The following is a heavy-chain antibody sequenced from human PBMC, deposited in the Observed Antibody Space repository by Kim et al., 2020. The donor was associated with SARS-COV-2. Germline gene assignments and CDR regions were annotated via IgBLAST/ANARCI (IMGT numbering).Heavy chain of an antibody. CDR2: VSGSGGST. D-gene: IGHD1-1*01. V-gene: IGHV3-23*01. CDR1: GFTFSSYA. J-gene: IGHJ4*02. Sequence: GGSLRLSCAASGFTFSSYAMSWVRQAPGKGPEWVSLVSGSGGSTYHADSVKGRFAISRDNSKKTLYLQMNSLRAEDTALYYRAKGESNNWSFFDYWGQGTLVTVSS. CDR3: AKGESNNWSFFDY.